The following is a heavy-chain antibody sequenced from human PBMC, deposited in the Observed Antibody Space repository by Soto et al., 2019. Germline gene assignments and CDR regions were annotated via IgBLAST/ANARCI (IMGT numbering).Heavy chain of an antibody. J-gene: IGHJ5*02. CDR3: VRGGIAGHWFDP. Sequence: MLCLSCSVSRGNIKSGGFYYSWIRQPPGRGLEWLGYIFHSGSTLYNPSLRGRLTLSADTSRNQLSLYLTSVTAADTAVYYCVRGGIAGHWFDPWGQGILVTVSS. CDR2: IFHSGST. CDR1: RGNIKSGGFY. V-gene: IGHV4-31*03. D-gene: IGHD2-15*01.